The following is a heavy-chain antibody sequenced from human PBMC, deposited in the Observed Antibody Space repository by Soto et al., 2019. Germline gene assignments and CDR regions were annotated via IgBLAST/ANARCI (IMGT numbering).Heavy chain of an antibody. CDR1: GYSISSSNW. CDR3: MLGSGWKDFDY. Sequence: SETLSLTCAVSGYSISSSNWWGWIRQPPGKGLEWIGNIYYSGSTYYNPSLKSRVTISVDTSKNQFSLKLSSVTAADTAVYYCMLGSGWKDFDYWGQGTLVTVSS. J-gene: IGHJ4*02. V-gene: IGHV4-38-2*01. CDR2: IYYSGST. D-gene: IGHD3-22*01.